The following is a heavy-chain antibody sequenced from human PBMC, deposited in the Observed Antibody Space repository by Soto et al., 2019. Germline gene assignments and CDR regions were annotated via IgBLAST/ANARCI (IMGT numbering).Heavy chain of an antibody. CDR1: GYSFTSYW. V-gene: IGHV5-10-1*01. J-gene: IGHJ6*02. D-gene: IGHD6-19*01. Sequence: GESLKISCNGSGYSFTSYWISWVRQMPGKGLEWMGRIDPSDSYTNYSPSFQGHVTISADKSISTAYLQWSSLKASDTAMYYCARGRIAVAGTDYGMDVWGQGTKVTVYS. CDR3: ARGRIAVAGTDYGMDV. CDR2: IDPSDSYT.